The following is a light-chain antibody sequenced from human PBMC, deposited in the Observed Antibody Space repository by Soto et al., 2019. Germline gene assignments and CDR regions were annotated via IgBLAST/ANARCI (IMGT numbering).Light chain of an antibody. Sequence: QSVLTQPPSVSGAPGQRVTISCTGSSSNIGAGYDVHWYQQLPGTAPKLLIYGNSNRPSGVPDRFSGSKSGTSASLAITGLQAEDEADYYSQSYDSSLSVSYVFGPGTKVTVL. CDR2: GNS. J-gene: IGLJ1*01. CDR3: QSYDSSLSVSYV. CDR1: SSNIGAGYD. V-gene: IGLV1-40*01.